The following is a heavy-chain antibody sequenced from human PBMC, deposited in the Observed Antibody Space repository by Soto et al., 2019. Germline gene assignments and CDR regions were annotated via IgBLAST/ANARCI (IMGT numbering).Heavy chain of an antibody. CDR1: GYTFTSYA. Sequence: GASVKVSCKASGYTFTSYAMHWVRQAPGQRLEWMGWINAGNGNTKYSQKFQGRVTITRDTSASTAYMELSSLRSEDTAVYYCARDRGDSSGYSNDAFDIWGQGTMVTVSS. CDR3: ARDRGDSSGYSNDAFDI. CDR2: INAGNGNT. D-gene: IGHD3-22*01. J-gene: IGHJ3*02. V-gene: IGHV1-3*01.